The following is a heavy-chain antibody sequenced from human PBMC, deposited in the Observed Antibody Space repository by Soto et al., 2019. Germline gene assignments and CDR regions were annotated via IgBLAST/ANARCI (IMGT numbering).Heavy chain of an antibody. CDR2: IYYRGST. Sequence: QVQLQESGPGLVKPSETLSLACTVSGGSFGNYYWSWIRQPPGKGLEWIGYIYYRGSTNYNPSLQSRATSSIDASKHQLALKLSSVTAADSAVYYCATGLFVPDNYFYYGVDVWGHGTAVTVSS. CDR3: ATGLFVPDNYFYYGVDV. CDR1: GGSFGNYY. V-gene: IGHV4-59*01. D-gene: IGHD2-21*01. J-gene: IGHJ6*02.